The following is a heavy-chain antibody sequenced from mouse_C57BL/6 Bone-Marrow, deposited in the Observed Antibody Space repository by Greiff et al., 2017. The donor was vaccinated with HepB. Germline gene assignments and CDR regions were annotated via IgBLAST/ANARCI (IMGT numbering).Heavy chain of an antibody. CDR2: IHPNSGST. CDR3: ANSLITTVVAHFDY. D-gene: IGHD1-1*01. V-gene: IGHV1-64*01. Sequence: QVQLQQPGAELVKPGASVKLSCKASGYTFTSYWMHWVKQRPGQGLEWIGMIHPNSGSTNYNEKFKSKATLTVDKSSSTAYMQLSSLTSEDSAVYYCANSLITTVVAHFDYWGQGTTLTVSS. J-gene: IGHJ2*01. CDR1: GYTFTSYW.